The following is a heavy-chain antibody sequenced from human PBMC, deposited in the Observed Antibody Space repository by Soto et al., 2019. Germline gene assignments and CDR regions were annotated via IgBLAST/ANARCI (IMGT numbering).Heavy chain of an antibody. J-gene: IGHJ4*02. CDR1: GFTFSTYA. CDR3: ASEGLDSSSYIPYFDY. Sequence: EVQLLESGGGLVQPGGSLRLSCAASGFTFSTYAMSWVRQAPGKGLEWVSAISGSGGSTYYADSVKGRFTISRDNSKNTLYLQMNRLRAEDTAVYYCASEGLDSSSYIPYFDYWGQGTLVTVSS. V-gene: IGHV3-23*01. CDR2: ISGSGGST. D-gene: IGHD6-6*01.